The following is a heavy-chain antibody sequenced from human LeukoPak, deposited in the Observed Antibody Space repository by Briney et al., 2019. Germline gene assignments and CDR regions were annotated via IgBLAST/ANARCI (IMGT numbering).Heavy chain of an antibody. V-gene: IGHV3-21*01. CDR1: GFTFSSYS. J-gene: IGHJ4*02. D-gene: IGHD3-16*01. CDR2: ISSSSSYI. Sequence: GGSLRLSCAASGFTFSSYSMNWVRQAPGNGLEWVSSISSSSSYIYYADSVKGRFTISRDNAKNSLYLQMNSLRAEDTAVYYCARESVYDYVTTPFDYWGQGTLVTVSS. CDR3: ARESVYDYVTTPFDY.